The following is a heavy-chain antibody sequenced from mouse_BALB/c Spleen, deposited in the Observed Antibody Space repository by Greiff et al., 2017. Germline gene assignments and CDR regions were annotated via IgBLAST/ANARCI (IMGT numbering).Heavy chain of an antibody. Sequence: EVKLVESGGGLVQPGGSLKLSCAASGFTFSSYGMSWVRQTPDKRLELVATINSNGGSTYYPDSVKGRFTISRDNAKNTLYLQMSSLKSEDTAMYYCARITTDYWGQGTTLTVSS. J-gene: IGHJ2*01. V-gene: IGHV5-6-3*01. CDR1: GFTFSSYG. D-gene: IGHD1-1*01. CDR3: ARITTDY. CDR2: INSNGGST.